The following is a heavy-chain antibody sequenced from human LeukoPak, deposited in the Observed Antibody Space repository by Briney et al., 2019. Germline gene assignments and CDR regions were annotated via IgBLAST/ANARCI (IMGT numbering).Heavy chain of an antibody. CDR3: AKEPFVMSGGWHFDL. D-gene: IGHD2-21*01. J-gene: IGHJ2*01. CDR1: GFIFSNYG. Sequence: GGSLRLSCAASGFIFSNYGMHWVRQAPGKGPEWVAVVAYDGSVQYYADSVKGRFIISRDNSKSTLFLQMNSLRVEDTAVYYCAKEPFVMSGGWHFDLWGRGTLLTVFS. CDR2: VAYDGSVQ. V-gene: IGHV3-30*18.